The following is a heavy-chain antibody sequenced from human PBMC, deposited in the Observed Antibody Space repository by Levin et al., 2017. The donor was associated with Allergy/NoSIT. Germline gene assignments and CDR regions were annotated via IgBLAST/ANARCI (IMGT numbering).Heavy chain of an antibody. Sequence: SETLSLTCTVSGGSISSGDYYWSWIRQPPGKGLEWIGYIYYSGSTYYNPSLKSRVTISVDTSKNQFSLKLSSVTAADTAVYYCARGVILTGWDPWGQGTLVTVSS. CDR3: ARGVILTGWDP. D-gene: IGHD3-9*01. V-gene: IGHV4-30-4*01. CDR2: IYYSGST. J-gene: IGHJ5*02. CDR1: GGSISSGDYY.